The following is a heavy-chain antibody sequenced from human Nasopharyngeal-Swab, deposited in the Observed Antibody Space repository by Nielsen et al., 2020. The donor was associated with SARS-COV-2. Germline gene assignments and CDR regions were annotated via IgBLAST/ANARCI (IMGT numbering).Heavy chain of an antibody. D-gene: IGHD3-10*01. CDR2: IRYDGFNQ. V-gene: IGHV3-30*02. CDR1: GFTFSSYG. Sequence: GGSLRLSCAASGFTFSSYGMHWVRQAPGKGLEWVAFIRYDGFNQHYADSVKGRFTISRDISKNTLYLQMNSLRAEDTAVYYCARDRGFDGYYYMDVWGKGTTVTVSS. J-gene: IGHJ6*03. CDR3: ARDRGFDGYYYMDV.